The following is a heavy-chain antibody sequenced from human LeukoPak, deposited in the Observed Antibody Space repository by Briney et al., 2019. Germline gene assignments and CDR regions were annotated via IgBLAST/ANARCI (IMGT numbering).Heavy chain of an antibody. V-gene: IGHV4-4*07. CDR2: IYTSGSI. D-gene: IGHD6-19*01. Sequence: SETLSLTCTVSGGSINNYYWSWIRQPAGKGLEWIGRIYTSGSINYNPSLESRVTMSVDTSKSQFSLKLSSVTAADTAVYYCARELTLQWADYWYFDLWGRGTLVTVSS. J-gene: IGHJ2*01. CDR3: ARELTLQWADYWYFDL. CDR1: GGSINNYY.